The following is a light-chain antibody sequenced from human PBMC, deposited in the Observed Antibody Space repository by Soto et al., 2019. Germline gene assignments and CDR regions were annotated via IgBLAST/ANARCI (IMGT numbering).Light chain of an antibody. CDR3: QQCTRWPYT. Sequence: EIVMTQYPATLSVSPGETATLSCRAGPSVNDDVAWYQQKPGQAPRLLIYGESNRATGIPARFSGSGSGTEFTLTISDLQSEDFAVYYCQQCTRWPYTFGLGTRLEIK. J-gene: IGKJ2*01. V-gene: IGKV3-15*01. CDR1: PSVNDD. CDR2: GES.